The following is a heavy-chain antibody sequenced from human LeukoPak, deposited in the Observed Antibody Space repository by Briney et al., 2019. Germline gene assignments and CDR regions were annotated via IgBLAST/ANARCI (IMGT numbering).Heavy chain of an antibody. J-gene: IGHJ5*02. V-gene: IGHV4-59*08. CDR1: GGSISSYY. D-gene: IGHD2-2*01. CDR3: ARHWKYQLLSWFDP. CDR2: IYYSGST. Sequence: SETLSLTCTVSGGSISSYYWSWIRQPPGKGLEWIGYIYYSGSTNYNPSLKSRVTISVDTSKNQFSLKLSSVTAADTAVYYCARHWKYQLLSWFDPWGQGTLVTVSS.